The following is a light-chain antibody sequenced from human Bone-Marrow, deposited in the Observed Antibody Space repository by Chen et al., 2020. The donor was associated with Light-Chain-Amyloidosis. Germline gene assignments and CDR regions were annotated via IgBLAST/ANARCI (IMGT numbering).Light chain of an antibody. CDR2: KDT. Sequence: SYELTQPPSGSVSPGQRARITCSGDALPKQHAYWYQQRPGQAPVLIIYKDTVRPSGIPERISGSGSGTIVTLTISGVQAEDEADYYCQSADVTGSYVMFGGGTKLTVL. J-gene: IGLJ3*02. V-gene: IGLV3-25*03. CDR3: QSADVTGSYVM. CDR1: ALPKQH.